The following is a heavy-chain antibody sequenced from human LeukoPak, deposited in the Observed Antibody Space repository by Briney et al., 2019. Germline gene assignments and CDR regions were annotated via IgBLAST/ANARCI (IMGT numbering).Heavy chain of an antibody. V-gene: IGHV4-61*01. CDR2: IYYTGST. J-gene: IGHJ4*02. D-gene: IGHD3-22*01. CDR3: ARVAPSQWLLLPNYFDY. Sequence: PSETPSLTCTVSGGSVSSDSYYWSWIRQPPGKGLEWIGYIYYTGSTKYDSSLKSRVTISVDTSKNQFSLKLSSVTAADTAVYYCARVAPSQWLLLPNYFDYWGQETLVTVSS. CDR1: GGSVSSDSYY.